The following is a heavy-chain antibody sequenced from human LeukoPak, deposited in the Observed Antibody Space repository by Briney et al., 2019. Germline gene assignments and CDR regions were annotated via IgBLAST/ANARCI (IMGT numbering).Heavy chain of an antibody. CDR2: IKQDGSEK. CDR3: ARDGVTIFGVVIKPLLDY. CDR1: GFTFSSYW. D-gene: IGHD3-3*01. Sequence: GGSLRLSCAASGFTFSSYWMSWVRQAPGKGLEWVANIKQDGSEKYYVDSVKGRFTISRDNAKNSLYLQMNSLRAEDTAVYYCARDGVTIFGVVIKPLLDYWGQGTLVTVSS. V-gene: IGHV3-7*01. J-gene: IGHJ4*02.